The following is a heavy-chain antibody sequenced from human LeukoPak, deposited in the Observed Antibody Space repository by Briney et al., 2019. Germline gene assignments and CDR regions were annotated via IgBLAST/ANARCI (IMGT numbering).Heavy chain of an antibody. Sequence: SVKVSCKASGGTFSSYAISWVRQAPGQGLEWMGRIIPIFGIANYAQKFQGRVTITADKSTSTAYMELSSLRSEDTAVYYCAREGPIMALSPMDYWGQGTLVTVSS. J-gene: IGHJ4*02. CDR2: IIPIFGIA. V-gene: IGHV1-69*04. CDR3: AREGPIMALSPMDY. D-gene: IGHD5-12*01. CDR1: GGTFSSYA.